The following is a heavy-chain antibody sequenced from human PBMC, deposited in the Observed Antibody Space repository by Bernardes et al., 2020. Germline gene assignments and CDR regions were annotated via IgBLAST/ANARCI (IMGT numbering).Heavy chain of an antibody. CDR3: AIHATVTTPHDYYYGMDV. CDR1: GFTFSSYS. J-gene: IGHJ6*02. D-gene: IGHD4-4*01. CDR2: ISSSSSYI. V-gene: IGHV3-21*01. Sequence: GGSLRLSCAASGFTFSSYSMNWVRQAPGKGLEWVSSISSSSSYIYYADSVKGRFTISRDNAKNSLYLQMNSLRAEDTAVYYCAIHATVTTPHDYYYGMDVWGQGTTVTVSS.